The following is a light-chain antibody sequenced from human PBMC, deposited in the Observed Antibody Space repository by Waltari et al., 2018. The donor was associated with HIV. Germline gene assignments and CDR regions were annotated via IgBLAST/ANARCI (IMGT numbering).Light chain of an antibody. CDR2: GAS. CDR3: QQPET. CDR1: QNIDTF. Sequence: DIQMTQSPPSLSASVGGRVTITCRPSQNIDTFVSWYQQKPGEAPRLLISGASAVQSGVPSRFSGSGSGTDFTLTISSLEPEDFAVYYCQQPETFGPGTKVDIK. V-gene: IGKV1-39*01. J-gene: IGKJ3*01.